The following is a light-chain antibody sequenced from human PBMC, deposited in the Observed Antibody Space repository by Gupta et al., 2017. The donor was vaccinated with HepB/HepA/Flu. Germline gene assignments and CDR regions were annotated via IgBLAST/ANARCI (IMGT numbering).Light chain of an antibody. Sequence: IPISCTATSIDFVDFNYVSWYQQHPGNAPNLFISDVSNRPSGVANRFSGPKSGTTASLTISGLQAEDEADYYCSSCTDTTTLVVFGGGTRLTVL. V-gene: IGLV2-14*03. J-gene: IGLJ2*01. CDR1: SIDFVDFNY. CDR2: DVS. CDR3: SSCTDTTTLVV.